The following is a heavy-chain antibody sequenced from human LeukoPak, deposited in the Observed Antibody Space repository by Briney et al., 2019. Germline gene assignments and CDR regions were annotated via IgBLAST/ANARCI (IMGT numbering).Heavy chain of an antibody. Sequence: SETLSLTCTVSGASLGGDFWSWIRQPAGKTLEWIGRISATGTSDYNPSLKSRVTMSVDTSKNQFSLKLSSVTAADTAVYYCARGPDYYGSGSGSYYFDYWGQGTLVTVSS. CDR2: ISATGTS. D-gene: IGHD3-10*01. CDR3: ARGPDYYGSGSGSYYFDY. V-gene: IGHV4-4*07. J-gene: IGHJ4*02. CDR1: GASLGGDF.